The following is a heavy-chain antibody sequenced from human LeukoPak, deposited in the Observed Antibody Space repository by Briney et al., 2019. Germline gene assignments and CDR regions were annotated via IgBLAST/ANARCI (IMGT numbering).Heavy chain of an antibody. V-gene: IGHV3-48*01. Sequence: GSLRLSCAASGFTFSNFLINWVRQAPGKGLEWVSFISSTGGTIYYADSVKGRFTVSRDNAKNSLLLEMNSLRAEDTALYYCARGYSRAAFDIWGQGTMVTVSS. CDR3: ARGYSRAAFDI. CDR2: ISSTGGTI. CDR1: GFTFSNFL. D-gene: IGHD2-15*01. J-gene: IGHJ3*02.